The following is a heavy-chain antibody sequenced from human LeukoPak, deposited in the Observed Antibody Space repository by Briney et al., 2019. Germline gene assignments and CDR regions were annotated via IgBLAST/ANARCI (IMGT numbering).Heavy chain of an antibody. CDR1: GGTFSSHA. CDR2: IIPISGTS. V-gene: IGHV1-69*13. Sequence: SVKVSCKASGGTFSSHAISWVRQAPGQGLEWMGAIIPISGTSNYAQKFRGRVTITADESTSTACMELSSLRSEDTAVFYCARWAGYTSGWYWGPFDYWGQGTLVTVSS. J-gene: IGHJ4*02. CDR3: ARWAGYTSGWYWGPFDY. D-gene: IGHD6-19*01.